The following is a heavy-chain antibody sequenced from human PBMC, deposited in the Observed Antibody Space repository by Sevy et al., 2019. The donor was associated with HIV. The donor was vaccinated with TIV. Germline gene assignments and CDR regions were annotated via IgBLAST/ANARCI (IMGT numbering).Heavy chain of an antibody. CDR1: GGSITSLY. CDR2: IYYNGHI. Sequence: SETLSLTCTVSGGSITSLYWNWIRQPPGKGLEWIANIYYNGHINYNPSLKSPVTLSLDTSKNQFSVRLSSVTAADTAMYYCAGENAWGRGYSWGQGTLVTVSS. V-gene: IGHV4-59*08. J-gene: IGHJ4*02. D-gene: IGHD1-26*01. CDR3: AGENAWGRGYS.